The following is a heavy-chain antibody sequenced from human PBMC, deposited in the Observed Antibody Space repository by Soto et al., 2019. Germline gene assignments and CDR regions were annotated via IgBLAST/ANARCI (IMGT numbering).Heavy chain of an antibody. Sequence: PGGSLRLSCAASGFTFSNYSMNWVRQAPGKGLEWVSYISSSSSTIYYADSVKGRFTISRDNAKNSLYLQMNSLRDEDTAVYYCARDAPPLAYYYDPNWFDPWGQGTLVTVSS. J-gene: IGHJ5*02. D-gene: IGHD3-22*01. V-gene: IGHV3-48*02. CDR3: ARDAPPLAYYYDPNWFDP. CDR1: GFTFSNYS. CDR2: ISSSSSTI.